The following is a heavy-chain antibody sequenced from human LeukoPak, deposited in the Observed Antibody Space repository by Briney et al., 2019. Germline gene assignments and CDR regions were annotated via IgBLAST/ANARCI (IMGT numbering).Heavy chain of an antibody. V-gene: IGHV3-23*01. CDR3: AKDHRQDYEIFDY. Sequence: GGSLRLSCAASGFTFSSYSMNWVRQAPGKGLEWVSAISGSGGSTYYADSVKGRFTISRDNSKNTLYLQMNSLRAEDTAVYYCAKDHRQDYEIFDYWGQGTLVTVSS. J-gene: IGHJ4*02. CDR2: ISGSGGST. CDR1: GFTFSSYS. D-gene: IGHD4-17*01.